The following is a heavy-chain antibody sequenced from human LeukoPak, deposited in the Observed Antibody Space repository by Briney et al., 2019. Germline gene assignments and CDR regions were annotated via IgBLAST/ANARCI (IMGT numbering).Heavy chain of an antibody. CDR3: ATSYSGSYSPFVY. Sequence: GASVNVSCKVSGYTLTELSMHWVRQAPGKGLEWMGGFDPEDGETIYAQKFQGRVTMTEDTSTDTAYMELSSLRSEDTAVYYCATSYSGSYSPFVYWGQGTLVTVSS. D-gene: IGHD1-26*01. CDR1: GYTLTELS. V-gene: IGHV1-24*01. J-gene: IGHJ4*02. CDR2: FDPEDGET.